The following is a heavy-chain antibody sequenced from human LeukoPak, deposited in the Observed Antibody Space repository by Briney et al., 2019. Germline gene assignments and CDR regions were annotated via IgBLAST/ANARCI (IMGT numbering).Heavy chain of an antibody. CDR3: AREPDQLGGYYFDY. Sequence: ASVKVSCKASGGTFSSYAISWVRQAPGQGLEWMGGIIPIFGTANYAQKFQGRVTITADESTSTAYMELSSLRSEDTAVYYCAREPDQLGGYYFDYWGQGTLVTVSS. D-gene: IGHD7-27*01. V-gene: IGHV1-69*13. CDR2: IIPIFGTA. CDR1: GGTFSSYA. J-gene: IGHJ4*02.